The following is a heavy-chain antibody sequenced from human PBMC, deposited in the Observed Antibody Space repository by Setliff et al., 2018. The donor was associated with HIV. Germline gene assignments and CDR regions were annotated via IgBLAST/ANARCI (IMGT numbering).Heavy chain of an antibody. CDR1: GGTFSSYA. CDR2: IIPIFGTA. D-gene: IGHD3-22*01. J-gene: IGHJ5*02. Sequence: ASVKVSCKASGGTFSSYAISWVRQAPGQGLEWMGGIIPIFGTANYAQKFQGRVTITADESTSTAYMELSSLRSGDTAVYFCARGRTYDSSIYFGNWFDPWGQGTLVTVSS. CDR3: ARGRTYDSSIYFGNWFDP. V-gene: IGHV1-69*13.